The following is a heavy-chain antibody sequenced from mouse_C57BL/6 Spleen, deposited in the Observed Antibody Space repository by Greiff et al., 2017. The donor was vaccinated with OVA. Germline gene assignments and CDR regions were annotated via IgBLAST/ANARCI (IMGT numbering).Heavy chain of an antibody. CDR3: ARVGFYYPYFDY. CDR2: IYPGSGST. Sequence: QVQLQQPGAELVKPGASVKMSCKASGYTFTSYWITWVKQRPGQGLEWIGDIYPGSGSTNYNEKFKSKATLTVDTSSSTAYMQLSSLTSEDSAVYYCARVGFYYPYFDYWGQGTTLTVSS. V-gene: IGHV1-55*01. D-gene: IGHD2-1*01. J-gene: IGHJ2*01. CDR1: GYTFTSYW.